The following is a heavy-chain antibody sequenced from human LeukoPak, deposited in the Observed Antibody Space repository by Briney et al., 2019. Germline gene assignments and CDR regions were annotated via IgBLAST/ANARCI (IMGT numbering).Heavy chain of an antibody. V-gene: IGHV1-2*02. CDR1: GYTFTGYY. D-gene: IGHD3-16*01. CDR3: ASLYDYVWGSFLVPQRDAFDI. Sequence: GASVKVSCKASGYTFTGYYMHWVRQAPGQGLEWMGWINPNSGSTNYAQKFQGRVTMTRDTSISTAYMELSRLRSDDTAVYYCASLYDYVWGSFLVPQRDAFDIWGQGTMVTVSS. J-gene: IGHJ3*02. CDR2: INPNSGST.